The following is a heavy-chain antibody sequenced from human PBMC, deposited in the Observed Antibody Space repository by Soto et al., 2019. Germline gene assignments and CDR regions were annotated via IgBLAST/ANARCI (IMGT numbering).Heavy chain of an antibody. CDR3: VAYENWVDP. Sequence: ESGGGVVQPGTSLRLSCAASGFSFSSYGMHWVRQAPGKGLEWVAVISYDGSDTFYADSVKGRFTISRDNSKNTLYLQMNSLRPEDTAVYYCVAYENWVDPWGQGTLVTVSS. CDR2: ISYDGSDT. D-gene: IGHD2-21*01. J-gene: IGHJ5*02. V-gene: IGHV3-30*03. CDR1: GFSFSSYG.